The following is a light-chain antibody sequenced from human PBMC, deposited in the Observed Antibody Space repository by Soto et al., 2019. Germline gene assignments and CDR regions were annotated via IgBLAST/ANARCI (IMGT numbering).Light chain of an antibody. CDR3: QQYNNWPLIT. CDR1: EGFSNY. J-gene: IGKJ5*01. V-gene: IGKV1-27*01. Sequence: IQMTPSPYSLSASIGYRFTITCRSSEGFSNYLAWFQQKPGKAPSLLIYAASTLQSGVPSRFSGSGSGTDFTLTISSLQSEDFAVYYCQQYNNWPLITFGQGTRLETK. CDR2: AAS.